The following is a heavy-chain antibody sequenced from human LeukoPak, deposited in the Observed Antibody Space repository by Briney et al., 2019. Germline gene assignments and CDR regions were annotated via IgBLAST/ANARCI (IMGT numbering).Heavy chain of an antibody. J-gene: IGHJ5*02. Sequence: GASVKVSCKASGYTFTSYYMHWVRQAPGQGLEWMGIINPSGGSTSYAQKFQGRVTMTRDTSTSTVYMELSSLRPEDTAVYYCARDSTVVVPADQNWFDPWGQGTLVTVSS. V-gene: IGHV1-46*01. CDR2: INPSGGST. CDR3: ARDSTVVVPADQNWFDP. D-gene: IGHD2-2*01. CDR1: GYTFTSYY.